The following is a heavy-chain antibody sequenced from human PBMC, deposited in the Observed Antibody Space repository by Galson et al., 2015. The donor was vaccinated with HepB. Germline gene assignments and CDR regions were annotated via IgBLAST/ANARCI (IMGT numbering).Heavy chain of an antibody. D-gene: IGHD2-15*01. CDR1: GYTFTSYA. CDR3: ATDLPWGMVSGAGGGY. J-gene: IGHJ4*02. V-gene: IGHV1-3*04. Sequence: SVKVSCKASGYTFTSYAMHWVRQAPGQTFEWMGWISTGNGNTKYSQKFQGRVTFIRDTSTNTAYMELSSLRSEDTAVYHCATDLPWGMVSGAGGGYWGQGTLVTVSS. CDR2: ISTGNGNT.